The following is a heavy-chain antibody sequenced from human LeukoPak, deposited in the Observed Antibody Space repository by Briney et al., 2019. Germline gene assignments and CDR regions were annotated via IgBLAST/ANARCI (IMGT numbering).Heavy chain of an antibody. CDR3: ASPTFYDSSGHRQDDAFDI. D-gene: IGHD3-22*01. CDR1: GYRFTSYW. J-gene: IGHJ3*02. V-gene: IGHV5-51*01. CDR2: IYSGDSDT. Sequence: LGESLKISCKGSGYRFTSYWMGWVRQMPGKGLEWMGIIYSGDSDTRYSPSLQGQVTISADKSINTAYLQWSSLKASDTAMYYCASPTFYDSSGHRQDDAFDIWGQGTMVTVSS.